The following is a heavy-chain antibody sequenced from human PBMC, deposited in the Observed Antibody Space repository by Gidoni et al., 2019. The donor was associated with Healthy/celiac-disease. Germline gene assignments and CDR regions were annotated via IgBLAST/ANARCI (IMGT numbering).Heavy chain of an antibody. CDR1: GGSISSGSYY. J-gene: IGHJ6*02. D-gene: IGHD3-22*01. CDR3: AREVITKRTTRSDSSGYYRPVYYYYYGMDV. Sequence: QVQLQESGPGLVKPSQTLSLTCTVSGGSISSGSYYWSWIRQPAGKGLEWIGRIYTSGSTNYNPSLKSRVTISVDTSKNQFSLKLSSVTAADTAVYYCAREVITKRTTRSDSSGYYRPVYYYYYGMDVWGQGTTVTVSS. CDR2: IYTSGST. V-gene: IGHV4-61*02.